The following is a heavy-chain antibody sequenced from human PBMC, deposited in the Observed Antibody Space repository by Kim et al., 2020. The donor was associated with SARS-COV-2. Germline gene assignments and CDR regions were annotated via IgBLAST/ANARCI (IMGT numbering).Heavy chain of an antibody. CDR2: ISAYNGNT. CDR3: ARIWAPAAGMGLADY. CDR1: GYTFTSYG. D-gene: IGHD6-13*01. J-gene: IGHJ4*02. V-gene: IGHV1-18*04. Sequence: ASVKVSCKASGYTFTSYGISWVRQAPGQGLEWMGWISAYNGNTNYAQKLQGRVTMTTDTSTSTAYMELRSLRSDDTAVYYCARIWAPAAGMGLADYWGQGTLVTVSS.